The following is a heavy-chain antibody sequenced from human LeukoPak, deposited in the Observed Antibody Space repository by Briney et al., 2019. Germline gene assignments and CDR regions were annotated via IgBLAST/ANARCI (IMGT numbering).Heavy chain of an antibody. CDR3: ARGSSSGSTFDI. D-gene: IGHD1-26*01. J-gene: IGHJ3*02. CDR1: GGTFSSYT. CDR2: IIPILGIA. V-gene: IGHV1-69*02. Sequence: SVKVSCKASGGTFSSYTISWVRQAPGQGLEWMGRIIPILGIANYAQKFQGRVTITADKSTSTAYIELSSLRSEATAVYYCARGSSSGSTFDIWGQGTMVTVSS.